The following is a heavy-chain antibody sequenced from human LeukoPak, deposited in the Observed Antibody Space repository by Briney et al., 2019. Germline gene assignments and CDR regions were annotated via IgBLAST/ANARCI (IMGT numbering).Heavy chain of an antibody. CDR1: GGSISSYY. D-gene: IGHD3-22*01. Sequence: SETLSLTCTVSGGSISSYYWSWIRQPPGKGLEWIGYIYYSGSTNYNPSLKSRVTISVDTSKNQFSLKLSSVTAADTAVYYCASGTYYYDSSGYPLPPYYFAYWGQGTLVTVSS. J-gene: IGHJ4*02. V-gene: IGHV4-59*01. CDR2: IYYSGST. CDR3: ASGTYYYDSSGYPLPPYYFAY.